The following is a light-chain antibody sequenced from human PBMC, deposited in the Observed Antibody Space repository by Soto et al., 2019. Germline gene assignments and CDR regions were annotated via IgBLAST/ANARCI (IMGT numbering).Light chain of an antibody. J-gene: IGLJ1*01. Sequence: QSVLTQPASVSGSPGQWITISCTGTISDVGGYDYVSWYQQHPGKTPKLMIYDVSNRPSGVSNRFSGSKSGNTASLTISGLQADDEADYYCSSYTTSSTYVFGTGTKVTVL. V-gene: IGLV2-14*01. CDR3: SSYTTSSTYV. CDR1: ISDVGGYDY. CDR2: DVS.